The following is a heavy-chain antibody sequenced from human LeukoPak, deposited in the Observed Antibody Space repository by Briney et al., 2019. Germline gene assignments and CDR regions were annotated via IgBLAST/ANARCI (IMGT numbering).Heavy chain of an antibody. V-gene: IGHV4-39*01. J-gene: IGHJ4*02. CDR2: MYYSGST. Sequence: SETLSLTCTVSGGSISSSSHSWGWIRQPPGKGLEWIGSMYYSGSTYYNPSLKSRVTVSVDTSKNQFSLKVTSVTAADTAVYYCARGVWIYSYWGQGTLVTVS. CDR1: GGSISSSSHS. D-gene: IGHD5-12*01. CDR3: ARGVWIYSY.